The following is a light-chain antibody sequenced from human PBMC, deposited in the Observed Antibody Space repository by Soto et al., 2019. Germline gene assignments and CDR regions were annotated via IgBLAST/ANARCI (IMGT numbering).Light chain of an antibody. CDR3: MQALQTPPWT. J-gene: IGKJ1*01. CDR2: FGS. Sequence: DIVMTQSPLSLPVTPGEPASISCRSSQSLLHSNGYNYLDWYLQKPGQSPQLLIYFGSNRAYGGPDRFSGSGSGTDFTLKISRVEAEDVGVYYCMQALQTPPWTFGQGTKVEI. CDR1: QSLLHSNGYNY. V-gene: IGKV2-28*01.